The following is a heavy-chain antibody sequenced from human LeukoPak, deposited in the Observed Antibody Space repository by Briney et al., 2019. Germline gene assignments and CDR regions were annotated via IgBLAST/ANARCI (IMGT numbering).Heavy chain of an antibody. D-gene: IGHD2-2*01. CDR1: GGSISSYY. CDR2: IYYSGST. Sequence: SETLSLTCTVSGGSISSYYWSWIRQPPGKGLEWIGYIYYSGSTNYNPSLKSRVTISVDTSKNQFSLKPSSVTAADTAVYYCARSRVPYCSSTSCYAVNFQHWGQGTLVTVSS. J-gene: IGHJ1*01. V-gene: IGHV4-59*08. CDR3: ARSRVPYCSSTSCYAVNFQH.